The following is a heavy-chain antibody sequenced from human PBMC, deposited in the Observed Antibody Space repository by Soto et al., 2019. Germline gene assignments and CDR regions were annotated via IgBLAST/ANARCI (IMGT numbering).Heavy chain of an antibody. CDR3: ARDQRAAHDYGDYYGMDV. CDR2: LYSGGTT. V-gene: IGHV3-53*01. J-gene: IGHJ6*02. Sequence: EVQLVESGGGVIQPGGSLRLSCAASGFTVSSNYMSWVRQAPGKGLDWVSILYSGGTTYYADSVKGRFTISRDDSANTVYLQMNSLRVDDTAVYYCARDQRAAHDYGDYYGMDVWGHGTTVTVSS. CDR1: GFTVSSNY. D-gene: IGHD4-17*01.